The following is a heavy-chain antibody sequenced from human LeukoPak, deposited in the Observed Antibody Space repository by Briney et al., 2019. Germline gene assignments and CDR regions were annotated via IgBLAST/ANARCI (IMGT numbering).Heavy chain of an antibody. D-gene: IGHD5-18*01. V-gene: IGHV3-7*01. CDR1: GFAFKGYW. CDR3: VRLRYTYGKNFDC. J-gene: IGHJ4*02. CDR2: IQQDGSEK. Sequence: GGSLRLSCAASGFAFKGYWMSWVRQAPGKGLEWVANIQQDGSEKKYVDSVKGRFTISRDNAKNSLYLQMDSLRAEDTAVYYCVRLRYTYGKNFDCWGQGTLVTVSS.